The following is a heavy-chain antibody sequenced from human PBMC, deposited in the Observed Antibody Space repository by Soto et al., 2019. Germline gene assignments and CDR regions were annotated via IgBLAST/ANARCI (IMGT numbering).Heavy chain of an antibody. CDR3: ARDVRAIAAAGYYYYYMDV. Sequence: VASVKVSCKASGYTFTSYGISWVRQAPGQGLEWMGWISAYNGNTNYAQKLQGRVTMTTDTSTSTAYMELRSLRSDDTAVYYCARDVRAIAAAGYYYYYMDVWGKGTTVTVSS. CDR2: ISAYNGNT. J-gene: IGHJ6*03. V-gene: IGHV1-18*01. CDR1: GYTFTSYG. D-gene: IGHD6-13*01.